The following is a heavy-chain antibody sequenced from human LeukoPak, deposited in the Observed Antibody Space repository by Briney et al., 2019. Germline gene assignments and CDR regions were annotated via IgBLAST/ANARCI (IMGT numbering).Heavy chain of an antibody. CDR3: ARYLEAVANWGYDWFDP. Sequence: SETLSLTCTVSGGSISSYYWSWIRQPAGKGLEWIGRIYTSGSTNYNPSLKSRVTMSVDTSKNQFSLKLSSVTAADTAVYYCARYLEAVANWGYDWFDPWGQGTLVAVSS. D-gene: IGHD7-27*01. CDR2: IYTSGST. J-gene: IGHJ5*02. V-gene: IGHV4-4*07. CDR1: GGSISSYY.